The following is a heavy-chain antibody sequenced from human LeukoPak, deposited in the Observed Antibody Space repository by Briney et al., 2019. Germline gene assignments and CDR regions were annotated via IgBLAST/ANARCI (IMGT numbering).Heavy chain of an antibody. D-gene: IGHD5-12*01. CDR3: ARGADSGYDSAGVYNYYPMDV. CDR2: VWFDGSNK. V-gene: IGHV3-33*08. Sequence: PGGSLRLSCAASGFTFSSYNMNWVRQAPGKGLEWVAVVWFDGSNKYYTDSAKGRFTISRDNSKSTLYLQMSSLRVEDTAVYYCARGADSGYDSAGVYNYYPMDVWGQGTTLTVSS. CDR1: GFTFSSYN. J-gene: IGHJ6*02.